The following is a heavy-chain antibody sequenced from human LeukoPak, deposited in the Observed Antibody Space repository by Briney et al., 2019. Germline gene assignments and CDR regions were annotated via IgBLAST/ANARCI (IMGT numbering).Heavy chain of an antibody. J-gene: IGHJ4*02. D-gene: IGHD3-3*01. V-gene: IGHV3-74*01. CDR1: GFTFSSYW. Sequence: PGGSLRLSCAASGFTFSSYWMHWVRQAPGKGLVWVSRINSDGSSTSYADSVKGRFTISRDNSKNTVFLQMNSLRVEDTAVYYCAKDPYYDLWSGYYCDYWGQGTLVTVSS. CDR3: AKDPYYDLWSGYYCDY. CDR2: INSDGSST.